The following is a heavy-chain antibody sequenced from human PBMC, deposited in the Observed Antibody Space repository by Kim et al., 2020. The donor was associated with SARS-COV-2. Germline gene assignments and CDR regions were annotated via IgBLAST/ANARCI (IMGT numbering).Heavy chain of an antibody. V-gene: IGHV3-30*04. CDR3: ARSGSSCKTIPDY. CDR1: GFTFSSYA. CDR2: ISYDGSNK. J-gene: IGHJ4*02. D-gene: IGHD6-13*01. Sequence: GGSLRLSCAASGFTFSSYAMHWVRQAPGKGLEWVAVISYDGSNKYSADSVKGRFTIFRDNSKNTLYLQMNSLRAEDTAVYYCARSGSSCKTIPDYWGQVT.